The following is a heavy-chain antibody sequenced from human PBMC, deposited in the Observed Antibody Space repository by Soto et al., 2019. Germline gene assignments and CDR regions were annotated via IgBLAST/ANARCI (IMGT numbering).Heavy chain of an antibody. CDR2: INHSGST. V-gene: IGHV4-34*01. J-gene: IGHJ6*02. D-gene: IGHD6-6*01. CDR3: TFSSSFRLDYYGMDV. Sequence: PSETLSLTCAVYGGSFSGYYWSWIRQPPGKGLEWIGEINHSGSTNYNPSLKSRVTISVDTSKNQFSLKLSSVTAADTAVYYCTFSSSFRLDYYGMDVWGQGTTVTVS. CDR1: GGSFSGYY.